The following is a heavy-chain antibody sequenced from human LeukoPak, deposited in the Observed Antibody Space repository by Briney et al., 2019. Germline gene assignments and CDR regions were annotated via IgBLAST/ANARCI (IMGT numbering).Heavy chain of an antibody. V-gene: IGHV1-2*02. J-gene: IGHJ6*02. D-gene: IGHD4-17*01. CDR3: ARDRTTVTTGYYGMDV. Sequence: GASVKVSCKASGYTFTVYYMHWVRQAPGQGLEWMGWINPNTGVTNYAQRFQGRVTLTRDTPIITAYMELTRLRSDDTAMYYCARDRTTVTTGYYGMDVWGQGTTLTVSS. CDR1: GYTFTVYY. CDR2: INPNTGVT.